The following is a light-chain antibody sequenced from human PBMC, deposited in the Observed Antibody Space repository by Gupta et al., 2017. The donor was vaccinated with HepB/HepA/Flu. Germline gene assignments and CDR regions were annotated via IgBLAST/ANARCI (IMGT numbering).Light chain of an antibody. J-gene: IGKJ2*01. V-gene: IGKV1-39*01. Sequence: DIQMTQYPYALSASAGDRVTITCRASQSIRNYLNWYQQKPGKAPKLLIYTASSLQSGIPTRFSGSGSGTDFTLTISSLHPEDFASYFCQQSYNFPFTFGQGTKLEIK. CDR1: QSIRNY. CDR2: TAS. CDR3: QQSYNFPFT.